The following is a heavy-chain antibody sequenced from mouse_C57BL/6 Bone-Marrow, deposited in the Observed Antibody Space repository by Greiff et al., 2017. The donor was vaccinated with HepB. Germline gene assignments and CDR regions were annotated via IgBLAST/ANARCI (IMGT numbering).Heavy chain of an antibody. CDR3: ASSGAPYYYVSSYWYFDV. Sequence: QVHVKQSGAELMKPGASVKLSCKATGYTFTGYWIEWVKQRPGHGLEWIGEILPGSGSTNYNEKCKGKATFTADTSSNTAYMQLSSLTNEDSAIYDCASSGAPYYYVSSYWYFDVWGTGTTVTVSS. J-gene: IGHJ1*03. CDR2: ILPGSGST. D-gene: IGHD1-1*01. CDR1: GYTFTGYW. V-gene: IGHV1-9*01.